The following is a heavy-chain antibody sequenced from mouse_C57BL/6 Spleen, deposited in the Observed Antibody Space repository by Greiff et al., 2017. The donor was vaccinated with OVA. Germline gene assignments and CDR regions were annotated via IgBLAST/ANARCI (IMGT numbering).Heavy chain of an antibody. V-gene: IGHV1-39*01. CDR2: INPNYGTT. CDR1: GYSFTDYN. CDR3: SRADYDGSSYPLFAY. D-gene: IGHD1-1*01. J-gene: IGHJ3*01. Sequence: EVQLQQSGPELVKPGASVKISCKASGYSFTDYNMNWVKQSNGKSLEWIGVINPNYGTTSYNQKFKGKATLTVDQSSSTAYMQLNSLTSEDSAVYYCSRADYDGSSYPLFAYWGQGTLVTVSA.